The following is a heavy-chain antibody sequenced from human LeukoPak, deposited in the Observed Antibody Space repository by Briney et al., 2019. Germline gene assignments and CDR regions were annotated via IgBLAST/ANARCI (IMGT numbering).Heavy chain of an antibody. CDR2: FSGPLEPT. Sequence: GGSLRLSCVASGFAFNNYAMSWVRHVPGKRLEWVSTFSGPLEPTYYAPSMESRFIISRDTSRNTVGLQMNSLRAEDTAIYYCAKDPAYDTNGYPMGGFDYWGQGTLVTVSS. CDR1: GFAFNNYA. V-gene: IGHV3-23*01. D-gene: IGHD3-22*01. CDR3: AKDPAYDTNGYPMGGFDY. J-gene: IGHJ4*02.